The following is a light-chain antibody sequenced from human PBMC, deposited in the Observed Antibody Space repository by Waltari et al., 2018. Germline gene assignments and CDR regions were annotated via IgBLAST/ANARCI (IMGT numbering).Light chain of an antibody. V-gene: IGKV1-5*03. CDR2: KAS. J-gene: IGKJ2*01. CDR1: QSISNW. CDR3: QQYNTYSS. Sequence: DIQMTQSPSTLSASVGDRVNITCRASQSISNWLAWYQQKPGKTPNLLIYKASILKSGVPSRFSGSVSGTQFTLTINSLQPGDFATYYCQQYNTYSSFGQGTKLEIK.